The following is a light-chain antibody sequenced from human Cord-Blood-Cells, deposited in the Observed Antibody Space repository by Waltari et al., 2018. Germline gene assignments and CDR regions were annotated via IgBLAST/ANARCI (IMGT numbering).Light chain of an antibody. CDR1: QSISSW. Sequence: DIQMTQSPSTLSASVGDRVTITCRASQSISSWLAWYQQKPGKAPKLLIYKASSLESGVPSRFSDSGSETEFTLTISSLQPDDFATYYCQQYNSYWTFGQGTKVEIK. V-gene: IGKV1-5*03. J-gene: IGKJ1*01. CDR2: KAS. CDR3: QQYNSYWT.